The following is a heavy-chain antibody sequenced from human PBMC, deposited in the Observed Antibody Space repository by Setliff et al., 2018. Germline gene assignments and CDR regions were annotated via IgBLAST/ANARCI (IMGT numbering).Heavy chain of an antibody. Sequence: GGSLRLSCVASGFIFSSYGMHWVRQAPGKGLEWVAYIQYDGRNKYYADSVKGRLTISRDNSENTLYLQMSSLRVDDTAVYYCARASPATDDAFDIWGQGTMVTVSS. D-gene: IGHD5-12*01. CDR2: IQYDGRNK. J-gene: IGHJ3*02. CDR3: ARASPATDDAFDI. V-gene: IGHV3-30*02. CDR1: GFIFSSYG.